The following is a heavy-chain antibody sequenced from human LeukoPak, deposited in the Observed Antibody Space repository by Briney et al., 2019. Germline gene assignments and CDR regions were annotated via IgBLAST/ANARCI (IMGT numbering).Heavy chain of an antibody. D-gene: IGHD2-2*02. J-gene: IGHJ4*02. CDR1: GFTFSSYW. V-gene: IGHV3-23*01. CDR3: AKDLLGYCSSTSCYNFDY. CDR2: ISGSGGST. Sequence: GGSLRLSCAASGFTFSSYWMSWVRQAPGKGLEWVSAISGSGGSTYYADSVKGRFTISRDNSKNTLYLQMNSLRAEDTAVYYCAKDLLGYCSSTSCYNFDYWGQGTLVTVSS.